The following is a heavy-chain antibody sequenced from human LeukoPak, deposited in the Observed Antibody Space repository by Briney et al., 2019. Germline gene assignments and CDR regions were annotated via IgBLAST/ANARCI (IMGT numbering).Heavy chain of an antibody. Sequence: SETLSLTCTVSGGYTGSHYWSWIRQPAGKGLEWIGRISPSGTTHYNPSLGSRVTMSVDTSKNQFSLRLSSVTAADTAVYYCALGYCGGGSCYAREYFQHWGQGTLVTVSS. CDR2: ISPSGTT. D-gene: IGHD2-15*01. J-gene: IGHJ1*01. V-gene: IGHV4-4*07. CDR3: ALGYCGGGSCYAREYFQH. CDR1: GGYTGSHY.